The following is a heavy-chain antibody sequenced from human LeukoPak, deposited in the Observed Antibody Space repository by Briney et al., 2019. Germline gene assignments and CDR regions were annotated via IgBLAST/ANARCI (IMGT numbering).Heavy chain of an antibody. CDR3: AKGEDSSGWYPSYFDY. J-gene: IGHJ4*02. V-gene: IGHV3-23*01. Sequence: GGSLRLSCAASGFTFSNHAMSWVRPAAGKGLEWVSTISGSGGSTYYADSVKGRFTISRDNSKNTLYLQINSLRAEDTALYYCAKGEDSSGWYPSYFDYWGQGTLVTVSS. CDR1: GFTFSNHA. CDR2: ISGSGGST. D-gene: IGHD6-19*01.